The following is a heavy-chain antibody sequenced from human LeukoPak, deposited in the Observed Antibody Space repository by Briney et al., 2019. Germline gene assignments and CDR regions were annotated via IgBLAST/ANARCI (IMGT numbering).Heavy chain of an antibody. CDR1: GGSVSSGSYY. CDR2: IYYSGST. J-gene: IGHJ4*02. V-gene: IGHV4-61*01. D-gene: IGHD6-13*01. Sequence: ETLSLTCTVSGGSVSSGSYYWSWIRQPPGQGLEWIGYIYYSGSTNYNPSFKSRVTISVDTSKNQFSLKLSSVTAADTAVYYCAREGSSWFYYFDYWGQGTLVTVSS. CDR3: AREGSSWFYYFDY.